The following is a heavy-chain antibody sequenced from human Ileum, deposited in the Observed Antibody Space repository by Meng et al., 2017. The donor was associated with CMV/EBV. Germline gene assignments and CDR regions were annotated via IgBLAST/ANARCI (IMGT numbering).Heavy chain of an antibody. Sequence: VQRPESGPGLVKPSQTLSLTCPVSGASISSSDYYWSWIRQPPGKGLEWIGYIHYSGSTYYNPSLKSRVTIPEDTSKNQFSLKLNSVTAADTAVYYCARASYYDSSYFDNWGQGTLVTVSS. CDR2: IHYSGST. CDR1: GASISSSDYY. D-gene: IGHD3-22*01. V-gene: IGHV4-30-4*08. J-gene: IGHJ4*02. CDR3: ARASYYDSSYFDN.